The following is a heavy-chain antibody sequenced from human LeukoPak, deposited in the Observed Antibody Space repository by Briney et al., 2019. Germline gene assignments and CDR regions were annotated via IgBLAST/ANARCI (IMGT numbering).Heavy chain of an antibody. CDR2: IESKTDGGTT. J-gene: IGHJ4*02. CDR3: TTGFVG. Sequence: GGSLRLSCAASGFTFSNAWMSWVRQAPGKGLEWVGRIESKTDGGTTDYAAPVKGRLTISRDDSKNTLYLQMNSLKTEDTAVYYCTTGFVGWGQGTLVTVSS. CDR1: GFTFSNAW. D-gene: IGHD3-10*01. V-gene: IGHV3-15*04.